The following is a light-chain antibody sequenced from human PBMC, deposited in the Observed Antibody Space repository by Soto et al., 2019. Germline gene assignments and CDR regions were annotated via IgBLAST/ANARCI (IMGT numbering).Light chain of an antibody. J-gene: IGKJ4*01. CDR2: GAS. CDR3: QQYNSWPLT. CDR1: QSLNSD. V-gene: IGKV3-15*01. Sequence: ETVMTQSPATLSMSPGERATLSRRASQSLNSDLAWYQQKPGQAPRLLIYGASTRATGIPGRFSGSGSGTEFTLTISSLQSEDFAVYYCQQYNSWPLTFGGGTKVDIE.